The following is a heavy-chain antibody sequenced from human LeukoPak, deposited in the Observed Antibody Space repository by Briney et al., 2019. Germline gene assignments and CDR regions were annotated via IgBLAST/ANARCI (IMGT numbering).Heavy chain of an antibody. D-gene: IGHD3-22*01. CDR2: IIPIFGTA. Sequence: SVKVSCKASGGTFSSYAISGVRQAPGQGLEWMGGIIPIFGTANYAQKFQGRVTITADKSTSTAYMELSSLRSEDTAVYYCARGESSYYDSSGYYCYFDLWGRGTLVTVSS. CDR3: ARGESSYYDSSGYYCYFDL. CDR1: GGTFSSYA. J-gene: IGHJ2*01. V-gene: IGHV1-69*06.